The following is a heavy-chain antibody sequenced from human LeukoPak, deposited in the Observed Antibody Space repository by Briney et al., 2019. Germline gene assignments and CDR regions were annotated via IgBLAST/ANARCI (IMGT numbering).Heavy chain of an antibody. Sequence: GGSLRLSCAASGFTFSSYGMSWVRQAPGKGLEWVSAISGSGGRTYYADSVKGRFTISRDNAKNSLYLQMNSLRAEDTAVYYCAELGITMIGGVWGKGTTVTISS. CDR2: ISGSGGRT. CDR1: GFTFSSYG. D-gene: IGHD3-10*02. CDR3: AELGITMIGGV. V-gene: IGHV3-23*01. J-gene: IGHJ6*04.